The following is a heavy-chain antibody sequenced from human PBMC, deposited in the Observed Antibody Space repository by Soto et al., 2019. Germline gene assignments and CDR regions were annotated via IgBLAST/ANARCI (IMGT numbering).Heavy chain of an antibody. D-gene: IGHD6-19*01. V-gene: IGHV3-23*01. CDR2: IRGSGGSQ. CDR3: AKDLIAVVWYGLDY. Sequence: EVQLLESGGGLVQPGGSLGLPCQAPGLPFCTMPLSWVGRAPGKGLEWVSVIRGSGGSQYYADSVKGRFTISRDNSKNTLYLQMNSLRAEDTAVYYCAKDLIAVVWYGLDYWGQGTLVTVSS. J-gene: IGHJ4*02. CDR1: GLPFCTMP.